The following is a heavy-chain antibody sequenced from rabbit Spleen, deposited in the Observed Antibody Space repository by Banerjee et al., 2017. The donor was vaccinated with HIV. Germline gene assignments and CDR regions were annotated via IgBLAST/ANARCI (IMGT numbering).Heavy chain of an antibody. V-gene: IGHV1S45*01. Sequence: QEQLVESGGGLVKPGASLTLTCKASGFSFSNKAVMCWVRQAPGKGLEWIACINAVTGKAVYASWAKGRFTFSKTSSTTVTLQMTSLTAADTATYFCARGSATMTMVITGYYLSLWGQGTLVTVS. CDR2: INAVTGKA. CDR1: GFSFSNKAV. J-gene: IGHJ4*01. CDR3: ARGSATMTMVITGYYLSL. D-gene: IGHD2-1*01.